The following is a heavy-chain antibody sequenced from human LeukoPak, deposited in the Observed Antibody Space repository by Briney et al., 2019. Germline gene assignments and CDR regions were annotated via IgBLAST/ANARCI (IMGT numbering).Heavy chain of an antibody. J-gene: IGHJ4*02. CDR3: ARTYRYFDWLGHSYYFDY. V-gene: IGHV4-39*01. CDR1: GGSFSSYY. D-gene: IGHD3-9*01. Sequence: PSETLSLTCAVYGGSFSSYYWGWIRQPPGKGLEWIGSIYYSGSTYYNPSLKSRVTISVDTSKNQFSLKLSSVTAADTAVYYCARTYRYFDWLGHSYYFDYWGQGTLVTVSS. CDR2: IYYSGST.